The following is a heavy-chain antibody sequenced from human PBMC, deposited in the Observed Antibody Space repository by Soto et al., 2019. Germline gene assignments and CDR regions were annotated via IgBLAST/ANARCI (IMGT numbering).Heavy chain of an antibody. Sequence: SETLSLTCTVSGGSISSYYWSWIRQPPGKGLEWIGYIYYSGSTNYNPSLKSRVTISVDTSKNQFSLKLSSVTAADTAVYYCARGVGYYDFWSGAFDIWGQGTMVTVSS. J-gene: IGHJ3*02. CDR2: IYYSGST. V-gene: IGHV4-59*01. CDR1: GGSISSYY. D-gene: IGHD3-3*01. CDR3: ARGVGYYDFWSGAFDI.